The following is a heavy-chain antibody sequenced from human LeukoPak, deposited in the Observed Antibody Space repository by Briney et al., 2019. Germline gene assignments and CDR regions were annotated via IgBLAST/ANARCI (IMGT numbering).Heavy chain of an antibody. Sequence: GASVKVSCKASGYTFTSYGISWVRQAPGQGLEWMGWISAYNGNTNYAQKLQGRVTMTTDASTSTAYMELRSLRSDDTAVYYCARGPFVCSSTSCYIQGRGGTFDYWGQGTLVTVSS. D-gene: IGHD2-2*02. CDR3: ARGPFVCSSTSCYIQGRGGTFDY. J-gene: IGHJ4*02. V-gene: IGHV1-18*01. CDR1: GYTFTSYG. CDR2: ISAYNGNT.